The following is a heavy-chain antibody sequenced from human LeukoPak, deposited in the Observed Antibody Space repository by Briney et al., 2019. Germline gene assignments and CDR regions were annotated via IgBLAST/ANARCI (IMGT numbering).Heavy chain of an antibody. J-gene: IGHJ6*03. CDR2: INHSGST. D-gene: IGHD2-8*01. CDR3: ARNSRVYATSYYYYYYMDV. Sequence: PSETLSLTCAVYGGSFSGNYWSWIRQPPGKGLEWIGEINHSGSTNYNPSLKSRVTISVDTSKNQFSLKLSSVTAADTAVYYCARNSRVYATSYYYYYYMDVWGKGTTVTVSS. CDR1: GGSFSGNY. V-gene: IGHV4-34*01.